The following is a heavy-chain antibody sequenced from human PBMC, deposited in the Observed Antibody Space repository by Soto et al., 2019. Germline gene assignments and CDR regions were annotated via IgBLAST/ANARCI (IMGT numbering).Heavy chain of an antibody. J-gene: IGHJ4*02. CDR3: ARERRTSIGVYDY. CDR1: GGSIRSGRYY. Sequence: SETLSLTCTVSGGSIRSGRYYWDWIRQPPGKGLEWIGNVYYSGSTNYNPSLESRVTISVDTSKNQFSLKLSSVTAADTAVYYCARERRTSIGVYDYWGQGTLVTVSS. CDR2: VYYSGST. V-gene: IGHV4-39*07. D-gene: IGHD6-13*01.